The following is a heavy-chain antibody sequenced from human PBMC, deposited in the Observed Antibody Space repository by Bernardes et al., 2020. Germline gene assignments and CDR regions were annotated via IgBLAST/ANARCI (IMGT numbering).Heavy chain of an antibody. J-gene: IGHJ2*01. CDR1: GFDLSNYA. CDR2: ISWNSGTI. V-gene: IGHV3-9*01. CDR3: ARDGDGHFDI. Sequence: GGSLRLSCLASGFDLSNYAMHWVRLSPGKGLEWVSGISWNSGTIGYADSVQGRFTIARDNAKNFLYLDMDRLRSEDTAVYYCARDGDGHFDIWGRGTLVTVSS.